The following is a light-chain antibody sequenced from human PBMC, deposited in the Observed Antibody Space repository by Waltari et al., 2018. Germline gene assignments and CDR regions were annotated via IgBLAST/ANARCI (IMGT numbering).Light chain of an antibody. CDR1: QAITNY. Sequence: DIQLTQSPSSLSASVGDSVTITCQASQAITNYLNWYQQKPGKDPKLLIHDASNLETGVPSRFSGSQSGTEFTLTISSLLPEDVATYYCQRYDNLPIFAFGPGTKVEIK. CDR2: DAS. CDR3: QRYDNLPIFA. V-gene: IGKV1-33*01. J-gene: IGKJ3*01.